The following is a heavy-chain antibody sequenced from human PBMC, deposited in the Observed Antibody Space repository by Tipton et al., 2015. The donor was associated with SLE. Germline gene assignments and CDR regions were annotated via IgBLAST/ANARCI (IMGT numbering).Heavy chain of an antibody. CDR1: GGSISSSSYY. CDR3: ASLAGNDAFDI. CDR2: IYYSGST. V-gene: IGHV4-39*07. Sequence: LRLSCTVSGGSISSSSYYWGWIRQPPGKGLEGIGSIYYSGSTYYNPSLKSRVTISVDTSKNQFSLKLSSVTAADTAVYYCASLAGNDAFDIWGQGTMVTLSS. D-gene: IGHD6-19*01. J-gene: IGHJ3*02.